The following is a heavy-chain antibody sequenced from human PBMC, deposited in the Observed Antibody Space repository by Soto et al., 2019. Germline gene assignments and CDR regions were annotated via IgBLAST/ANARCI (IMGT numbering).Heavy chain of an antibody. V-gene: IGHV3-23*01. CDR1: GFTFSSYA. J-gene: IGHJ4*02. D-gene: IGHD3-10*01. Sequence: GGSLRLSCAASGFTFSSYAMSWVRQAPGKGLEWVSAISGSGGSTYYADSVKGRFTISRDNSKNTLYLQMNSLRAEDTAVYYCAVRPYYYGSGTDYWGQGTLVTVSS. CDR2: ISGSGGST. CDR3: AVRPYYYGSGTDY.